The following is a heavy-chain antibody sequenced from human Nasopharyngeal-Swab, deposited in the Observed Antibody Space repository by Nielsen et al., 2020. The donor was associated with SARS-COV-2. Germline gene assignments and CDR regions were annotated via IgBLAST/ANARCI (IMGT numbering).Heavy chain of an antibody. CDR2: IYSGGST. V-gene: IGHV3-53*01. J-gene: IGHJ3*02. CDR3: ARDFCSGGSCFAFDI. D-gene: IGHD2-15*01. CDR1: GFTVSDNY. Sequence: GESLKISCAASGFTVSDNYMSWVRQAPGKGLEWVSVIYSGGSTYYADSVKGRFTISRDNSKNTLYLQMNSLRAEDTAVYYCARDFCSGGSCFAFDIWGQGTMVTVSS.